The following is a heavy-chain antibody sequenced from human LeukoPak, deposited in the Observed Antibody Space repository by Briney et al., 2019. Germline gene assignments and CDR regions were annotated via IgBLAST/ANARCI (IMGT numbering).Heavy chain of an antibody. D-gene: IGHD4-17*01. Sequence: PGGSLRLSCAASGFTFSSYWMHWVRQAPGKGLEWGSTITPGGGTYYADSVKGRFTISRDNSKNTLYLQMNSLTAEDTAIYYCVSGGDYHVRLCTYWGQGTLVTVSS. CDR2: ITPGGGT. CDR1: GFTFSSYW. J-gene: IGHJ4*01. CDR3: VSGGDYHVRLCTY. V-gene: IGHV3-23*01.